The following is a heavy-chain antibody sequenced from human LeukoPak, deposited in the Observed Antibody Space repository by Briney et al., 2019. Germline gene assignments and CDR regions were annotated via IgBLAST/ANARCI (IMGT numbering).Heavy chain of an antibody. CDR3: AKDNTWHSGSLLTMDV. Sequence: GGSLRLSCAASGFTFSTYGMSWVRQAPGKGLEWVSAISGSGDSTYYADSVKGWFTISRDNSKNTLYLQMNSLRVEDTAVFYCAKDNTWHSGSLLTMDVWGKGTTVTVSS. CDR2: ISGSGDST. J-gene: IGHJ6*03. V-gene: IGHV3-23*01. D-gene: IGHD2-15*01. CDR1: GFTFSTYG.